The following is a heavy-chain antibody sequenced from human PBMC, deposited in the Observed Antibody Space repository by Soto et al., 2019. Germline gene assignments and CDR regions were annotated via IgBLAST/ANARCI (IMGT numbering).Heavy chain of an antibody. D-gene: IGHD3-10*01. CDR1: GGTFSSYA. V-gene: IGHV1-69*05. J-gene: IGHJ6*02. CDR3: AKVKSMVVRGVSLPNYALDV. Sequence: GASVKVSCKAPGGTFSSYAISWVRQAPGQGLEWMGGIIPIFGTANYAQKFQGRVTITTDESTSTAYMELSSLRSEDTAVYYCAKVKSMVVRGVSLPNYALDVWGHGTTVTVS. CDR2: IIPIFGTA.